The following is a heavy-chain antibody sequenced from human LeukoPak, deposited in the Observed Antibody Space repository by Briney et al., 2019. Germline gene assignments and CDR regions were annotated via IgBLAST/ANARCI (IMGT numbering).Heavy chain of an antibody. J-gene: IGHJ4*02. D-gene: IGHD6-19*01. CDR2: IYYSGST. CDR3: ARLDSSGYYYFDY. V-gene: IGHV4-59*08. Sequence: SETLSLTCTVSGDSIGSYYWSWIRQPPGKGLEWIGYIYYSGSTNYNPSLKSRVTISVDTSKNQFSLKLSSVTAADTAVYYCARLDSSGYYYFDYWGQGTLVTVSS. CDR1: GDSIGSYY.